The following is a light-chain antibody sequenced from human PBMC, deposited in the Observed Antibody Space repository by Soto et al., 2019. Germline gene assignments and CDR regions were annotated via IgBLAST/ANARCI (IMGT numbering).Light chain of an antibody. CDR1: QSVSSH. CDR3: QQCHATPLT. J-gene: IGKJ5*01. CDR2: GAS. V-gene: IGKV3-15*01. Sequence: EILMTHSPATLSVSPGEIATLSCRASQSVSSHLAWYQQKPGPAPRLLIYGASTRATGIPARFSGSGYGTDFTLTITTLQPEDVGIYYCQQCHATPLTFGHGTRLEIK.